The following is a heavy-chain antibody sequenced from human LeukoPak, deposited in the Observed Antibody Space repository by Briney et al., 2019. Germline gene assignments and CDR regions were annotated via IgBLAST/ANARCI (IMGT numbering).Heavy chain of an antibody. CDR3: ARSYYDSSGYYYGY. V-gene: IGHV1-3*01. Sequence: GASVKVSCKASGYTFTSYAMNWVRQAPGQGLEWMGWINAGNGNTKYSQKFQGRVTITRDTSASTAYMELSSLRSEDTAVYYCARSYYDSSGYYYGYWGQGTLVTVSS. CDR1: GYTFTSYA. D-gene: IGHD3-22*01. J-gene: IGHJ4*02. CDR2: INAGNGNT.